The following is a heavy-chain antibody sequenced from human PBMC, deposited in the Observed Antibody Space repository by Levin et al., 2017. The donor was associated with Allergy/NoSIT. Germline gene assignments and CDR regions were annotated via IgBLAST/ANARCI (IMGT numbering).Heavy chain of an antibody. Sequence: GGSLRLSCAASGFTFSSYAMHWVRQAPGKGLEWVAVISYDGSNKYYADSVKGRFTISRDNSKNTLYLQMNSLRAEDTAVYYCARDLRMYCSSTSCYGGIDYWGQGTLVTVSS. D-gene: IGHD2-2*01. CDR1: GFTFSSYA. CDR3: ARDLRMYCSSTSCYGGIDY. CDR2: ISYDGSNK. V-gene: IGHV3-30-3*01. J-gene: IGHJ4*02.